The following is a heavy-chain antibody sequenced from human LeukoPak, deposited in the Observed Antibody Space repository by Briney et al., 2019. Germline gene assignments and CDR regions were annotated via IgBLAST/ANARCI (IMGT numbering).Heavy chain of an antibody. Sequence: PGGSLRLSCAASGLTFSSYAMSWVRQAPGKGLEWVSAISGSGGSTYYADSVKGRFTISRDNSKNTLYLQMNSLRAEDTAVYYCAKDGRYSSNWSFDYWGQGTLVTVSS. J-gene: IGHJ4*02. D-gene: IGHD6-13*01. V-gene: IGHV3-23*01. CDR2: ISGSGGST. CDR1: GLTFSSYA. CDR3: AKDGRYSSNWSFDY.